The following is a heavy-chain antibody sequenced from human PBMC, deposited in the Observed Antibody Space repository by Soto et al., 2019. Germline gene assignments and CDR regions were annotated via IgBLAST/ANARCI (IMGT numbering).Heavy chain of an antibody. V-gene: IGHV4-30-4*01. Sequence: SETLSLTCTVSGGSISSGDYYWSWIRQPPGKGLEWIGYIYYSGSTYYNPSLKSRVTISVDTSKNQFSLKLSSVTAADTAVYYCARDDIGDYLFLSLLWGQGTLVTVSS. CDR1: GGSISSGDYY. D-gene: IGHD4-17*01. CDR3: ARDDIGDYLFLSLL. J-gene: IGHJ4*02. CDR2: IYYSGST.